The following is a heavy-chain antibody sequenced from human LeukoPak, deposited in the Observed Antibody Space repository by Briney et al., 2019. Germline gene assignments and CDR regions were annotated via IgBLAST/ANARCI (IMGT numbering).Heavy chain of an antibody. D-gene: IGHD2-15*01. Sequence: SETLSLTCPVSGYSISSGYYWGWIRQPPGKGLEWIGSIYHSGITYYNPSLKSRVTISVDTSKNQFSLKLSSVTAADTAVYYCARQKSKLFSPKPYYMDVWGKGTTVTISS. CDR3: ARQKSKLFSPKPYYMDV. CDR2: IYHSGIT. J-gene: IGHJ6*03. V-gene: IGHV4-38-2*01. CDR1: GYSISSGYY.